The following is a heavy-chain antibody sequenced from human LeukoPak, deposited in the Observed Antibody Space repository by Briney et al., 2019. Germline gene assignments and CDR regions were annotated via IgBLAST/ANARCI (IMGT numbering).Heavy chain of an antibody. D-gene: IGHD4-17*01. CDR2: INPNSGGT. CDR1: GYTFTSYG. V-gene: IGHV1-2*02. CDR3: ARKSMYGDYGY. J-gene: IGHJ4*02. Sequence: ASVKVSCKASGYTFTSYGISWVRQAPGQGLEWMGWINPNSGGTNYAQKFQGRVTMTRDTSISTAYMELSRLRSDDTAVYYCARKSMYGDYGYWGQGTLVTVSS.